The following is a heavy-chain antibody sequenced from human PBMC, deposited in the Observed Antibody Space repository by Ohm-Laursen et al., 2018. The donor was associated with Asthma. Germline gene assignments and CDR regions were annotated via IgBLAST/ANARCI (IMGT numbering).Heavy chain of an antibody. J-gene: IGHJ4*02. Sequence: SLRLSCAASGFTFSSYSMNWVRQAPGKGLEWVASMNSRGDYIFYGDSVEGRFTISRDNAKSSLDLQMNSLRAEDTAVYYCARDRSRSGHYPRPHDYWGQGTLITVSS. CDR2: MNSRGDYI. CDR3: ARDRSRSGHYPRPHDY. D-gene: IGHD3-22*01. V-gene: IGHV3-21*01. CDR1: GFTFSSYS.